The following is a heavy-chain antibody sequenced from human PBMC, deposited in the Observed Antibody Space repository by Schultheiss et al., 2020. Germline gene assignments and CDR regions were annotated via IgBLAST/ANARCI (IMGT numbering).Heavy chain of an antibody. J-gene: IGHJ4*02. D-gene: IGHD5-24*01. Sequence: SETLSLTCAVYGGSFSGYYWSWIRQPPGKGLEWIGYICYSGNTYYNPSLKSRIIISVNTSKKQFSLMLSSVTAADTAVYYCARGHNYYFDYWGQGTLVTVSS. CDR1: GGSFSGYY. CDR2: ICYSGNT. CDR3: ARGHNYYFDY. V-gene: IGHV4-34*01.